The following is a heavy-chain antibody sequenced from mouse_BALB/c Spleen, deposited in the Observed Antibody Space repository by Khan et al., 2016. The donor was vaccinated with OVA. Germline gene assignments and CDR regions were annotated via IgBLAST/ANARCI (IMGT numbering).Heavy chain of an antibody. V-gene: IGHV1-7*01. CDR3: ANHGSSSAWLTY. CDR1: GYTFTCYW. J-gene: IGHJ3*01. D-gene: IGHD1-1*01. CDR2: INPSTGYT. Sequence: QLQQSGAELAKPGASVKMSCKASGYTFTCYWMHWVKQRPGQGLEWIGYINPSTGYTEYNQRFKDKATLTADKSSSTAYMQLSSLTSEESAVYYCANHGSSSAWLTYWGQGTLVTVSA.